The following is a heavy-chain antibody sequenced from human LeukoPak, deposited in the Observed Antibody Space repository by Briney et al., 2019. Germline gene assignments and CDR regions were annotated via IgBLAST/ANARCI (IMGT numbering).Heavy chain of an antibody. V-gene: IGHV3-30*03. CDR1: GFTFSSYG. J-gene: IGHJ6*03. CDR3: ARKSYYYYMDV. Sequence: PGGSLRLSCAASGFTFSSYGMHWVRQAPGKGLEGVAVISYDGSNKYYEASVKGRFTISRDNSKNTLYLQMNSLRAEDTAVYYCARKSYYYYMDVWGKGTTVTISS. CDR2: ISYDGSNK.